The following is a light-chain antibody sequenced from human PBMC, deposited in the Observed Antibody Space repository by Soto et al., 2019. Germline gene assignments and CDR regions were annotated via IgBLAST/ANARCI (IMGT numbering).Light chain of an antibody. CDR2: WAS. J-gene: IGKJ2*01. Sequence: DIVMTQSPDSLAVSLGDSATISCRSSQAIFRDSSGRHLFAWYQQKPGQPPKLLIYWASTRESGVPDRFSGSGSGTDFTLTISSLQAEDVAVYYCQQCYNPPLFTFGQGTKLEI. CDR3: QQCYNPPLFT. V-gene: IGKV4-1*01. CDR1: QAIFRDSSGRHL.